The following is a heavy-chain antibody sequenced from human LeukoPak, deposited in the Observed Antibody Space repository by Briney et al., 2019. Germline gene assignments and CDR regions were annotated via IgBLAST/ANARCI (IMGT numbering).Heavy chain of an antibody. D-gene: IGHD3-10*01. CDR3: ARANRYYGSGLDY. V-gene: IGHV3-33*01. Sequence: PGGSLRLSCAASGFTFSSYGMHWVRQAPGKGLEWVAVIWYDGSNKYYADSVKGRFTISRDNSKNTLYLQMNSLRAEDTAVYYCARANRYYGSGLDYWDQGTLVTVSS. CDR1: GFTFSSYG. J-gene: IGHJ4*02. CDR2: IWYDGSNK.